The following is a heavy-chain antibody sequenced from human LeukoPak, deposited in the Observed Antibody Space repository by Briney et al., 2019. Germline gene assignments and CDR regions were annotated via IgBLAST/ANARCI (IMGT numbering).Heavy chain of an antibody. V-gene: IGHV3-48*03. D-gene: IGHD3-3*01. CDR3: ARDVGFWSGIENWFDP. CDR1: GFTFSSYE. Sequence: PGGSLRLSCAASGFTFSSYEMNWVRQAPGKGLEWVSYISSSGSTIYYADSVKGRFTISRDNAKNSLYLQMDSLRAEDTAVYYCARDVGFWSGIENWFDPWGQGTLATVSS. CDR2: ISSSGSTI. J-gene: IGHJ5*02.